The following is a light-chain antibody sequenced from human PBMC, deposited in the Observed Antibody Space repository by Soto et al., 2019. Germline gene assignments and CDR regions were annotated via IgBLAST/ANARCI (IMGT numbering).Light chain of an antibody. CDR3: GTWDSSLIAGGVV. CDR1: SSNIGNNY. V-gene: IGLV1-51*02. Sequence: QSVLTQPPSVSAAPGQKVTISCSGSSSNIGNNYVSWYQQLPGTAPKLLIYENNKRPSGIPDRFSGSKSGTSATLGITGLQTGDEADYYCGTWDSSLIAGGVVFGGGTQLTVL. J-gene: IGLJ2*01. CDR2: ENN.